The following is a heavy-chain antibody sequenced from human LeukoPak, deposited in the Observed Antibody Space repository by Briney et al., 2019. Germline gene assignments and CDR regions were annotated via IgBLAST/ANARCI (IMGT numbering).Heavy chain of an antibody. Sequence: SETLSLTCTVSGGSMSDYYWSWIRQPPGKGLEWIGYIYYTGSTNYNPSLKSRVTISIDTSKNQSSLKLSSVTAADTALYYCARDYSMTHAFDIWGQGTLVTVSS. CDR1: GGSMSDYY. V-gene: IGHV4-59*01. CDR3: ARDYSMTHAFDI. D-gene: IGHD1-26*01. J-gene: IGHJ3*02. CDR2: IYYTGST.